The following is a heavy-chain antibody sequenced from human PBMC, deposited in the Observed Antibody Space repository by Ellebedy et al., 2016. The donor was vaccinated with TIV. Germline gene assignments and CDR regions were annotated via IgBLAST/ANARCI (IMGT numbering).Heavy chain of an antibody. CDR2: IYSSGRS. CDR1: GGSISGSSYY. CDR3: TRVKLGDRADYRLDY. D-gene: IGHD4/OR15-4a*01. J-gene: IGHJ4*02. Sequence: SETLSLXXTVSGGSISGSSYYWDWIRQPPGKGLEWIGSIYSSGRSYYNPSLESRVTISVDTSKNQFSLNLSSVTAADAAVYYCTRVKLGDRADYRLDYWGQGTQVTVSS. V-gene: IGHV4-39*07.